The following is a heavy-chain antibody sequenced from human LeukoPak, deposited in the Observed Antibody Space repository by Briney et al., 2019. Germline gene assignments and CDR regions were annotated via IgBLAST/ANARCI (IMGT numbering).Heavy chain of an antibody. CDR2: INHSGST. V-gene: IGHV4-34*01. J-gene: IGHJ6*03. CDR3: ARGAQKVHYYYMDV. CDR1: GGSFSGYY. Sequence: SETLSLTCAVYGGSFSGYYWSWIRQPPGKGLEWIGEINHSGSTNYNPSLKSRVTISVDTSKSQFSLKLSSVTAADTAVYYCARGAQKVHYYYMDVWGKGTTVTVSS.